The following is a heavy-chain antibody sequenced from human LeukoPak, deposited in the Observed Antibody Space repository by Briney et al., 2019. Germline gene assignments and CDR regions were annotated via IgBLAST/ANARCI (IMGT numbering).Heavy chain of an antibody. CDR3: ARVKDPGGYYYYYYMDV. CDR2: INHSGST. D-gene: IGHD3-16*01. CDR1: GGSFSGHY. V-gene: IGHV4-34*01. J-gene: IGHJ6*03. Sequence: PSETLSLTCAVYGGSFSGHYWNWIRQPPGKGLEWIGEINHSGSTNYNPSLKSRVTISVDTSKNHFSLKLRSVTAADTAMYYCARVKDPGGYYYYYYMDVWGKGTTVTVSS.